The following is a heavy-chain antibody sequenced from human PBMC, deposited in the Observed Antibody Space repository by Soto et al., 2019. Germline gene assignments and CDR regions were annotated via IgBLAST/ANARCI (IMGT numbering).Heavy chain of an antibody. D-gene: IGHD4-17*01. Sequence: QLQLQESGPGLVKPSETLSLTCTVSGGSISSSSYYWGWIRQPPGKGLEWIGSIYYSGSTYYNPSLKSRVTIXXDXSXXQFSLKLSSVTAADTAVYYCARRWDYGDYVGYFDYWGQGTLVTVSS. J-gene: IGHJ4*02. CDR3: ARRWDYGDYVGYFDY. V-gene: IGHV4-39*01. CDR1: GGSISSSSYY. CDR2: IYYSGST.